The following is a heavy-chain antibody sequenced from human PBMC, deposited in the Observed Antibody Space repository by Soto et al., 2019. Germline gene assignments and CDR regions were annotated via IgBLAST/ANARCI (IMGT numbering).Heavy chain of an antibody. CDR1: GYTFTDYW. CDR3: AASIFYYGMDV. J-gene: IGHJ6*02. Sequence: GESLKISCKGSGYTFTDYWIGWVRQMPGKGLEWMGIIYPGDSDTKYNPSFQGQVTISADKSITTTYLQWSSLKASDTAIYYCAASIFYYGMDVWGQGTTVTVSS. CDR2: IYPGDSDT. V-gene: IGHV5-51*01.